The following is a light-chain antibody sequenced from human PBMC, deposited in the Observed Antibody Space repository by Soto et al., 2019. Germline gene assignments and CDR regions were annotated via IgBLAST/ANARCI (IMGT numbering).Light chain of an antibody. CDR1: QSVSSSY. CDR2: GAS. J-gene: IGKJ1*01. CDR3: QQYSSSPWT. V-gene: IGKV3-20*01. Sequence: EIVLTQSPGTLSLSPGERAALSCRASQSVSSSYLAWYRQKPGQAPRLLIYGASSRATGIPDRFSGSGSGTDFTLTIIRLEPEDFAVYSCQQYSSSPWTFGQGTKVEI.